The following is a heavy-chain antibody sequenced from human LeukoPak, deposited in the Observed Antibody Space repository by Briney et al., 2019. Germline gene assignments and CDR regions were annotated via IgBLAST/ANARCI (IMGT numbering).Heavy chain of an antibody. V-gene: IGHV3-21*01. CDR2: ITFSSSHI. Sequence: GGSLRLSCAASGFTFSSYGMHWVRQAPGKGLECVSSITFSSSHIYYADSVKGRFTISRDNTKDSLYLQMNSLRAEDTALYYCARDSYWLGGTIGAFDIWGQGTMVTVSS. D-gene: IGHD3-10*01. J-gene: IGHJ3*02. CDR1: GFTFSSYG. CDR3: ARDSYWLGGTIGAFDI.